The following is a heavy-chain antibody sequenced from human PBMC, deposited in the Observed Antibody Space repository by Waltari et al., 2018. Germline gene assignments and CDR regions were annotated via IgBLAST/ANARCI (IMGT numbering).Heavy chain of an antibody. D-gene: IGHD2-2*01. CDR1: GGSFSGYY. CDR2: INHSVIT. CDR3: AARVPAATTSYNWFDP. J-gene: IGHJ5*02. V-gene: IGHV4-34*01. Sequence: QVQLQQWGAGLLKPSETLSLTCAVYGGSFSGYYWSWIRQPPGKGLEWIGEINHSVITNYNPSLKSRVTISVDTSKNQFSLKLSSVTAADTAVYYCAARVPAATTSYNWFDPWGQGTLVTVSS.